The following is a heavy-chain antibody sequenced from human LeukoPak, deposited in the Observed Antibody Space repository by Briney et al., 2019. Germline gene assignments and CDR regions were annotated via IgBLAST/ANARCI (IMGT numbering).Heavy chain of an antibody. CDR2: IYSGGST. CDR1: GXTVSSNY. CDR3: ARRPSGSYYYYGMDV. D-gene: IGHD1-26*01. Sequence: PGGSLRLSCAASGXTVSSNYMSWVRQAPGKGLEWVSVIYSGGSTYYADSVKGRFTISRDNSKNTLYLQMNSLRAEDTAVYYCARRPSGSYYYYGMDVWGQGTTVTVSS. J-gene: IGHJ6*02. V-gene: IGHV3-66*04.